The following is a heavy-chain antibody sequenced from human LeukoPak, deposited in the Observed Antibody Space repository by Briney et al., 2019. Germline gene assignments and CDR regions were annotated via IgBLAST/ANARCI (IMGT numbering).Heavy chain of an antibody. J-gene: IGHJ4*02. CDR2: IIGSGGST. Sequence: GGSLRLSCAASGFTFSSYTMSWVRQAPGKGLEWVSAIIGSGGSTYYADSVKGRFTISRDNSKNTLYLQMNSLTAEDTAVYYCATEAVAGTGRDLDHWGQGTLVTVSS. V-gene: IGHV3-23*01. CDR1: GFTFSSYT. D-gene: IGHD6-19*01. CDR3: ATEAVAGTGRDLDH.